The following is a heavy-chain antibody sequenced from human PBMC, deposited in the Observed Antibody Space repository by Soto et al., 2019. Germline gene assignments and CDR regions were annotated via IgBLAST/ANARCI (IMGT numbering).Heavy chain of an antibody. CDR1: GGSVSSGSYY. V-gene: IGHV4-61*01. D-gene: IGHD6-19*01. Sequence: QVQLQESGPGLVKPSETLSLTCTVSGGSVSSGSYYWSWIRQPPGKGLEWIGYIYYSGSTNYNPSLKSRVTISVDTPKTQFSLTLSSVTAADTAVYYCARGIAGWYQGRYYYGMDVWGQGTTVTVSS. CDR2: IYYSGST. J-gene: IGHJ6*02. CDR3: ARGIAGWYQGRYYYGMDV.